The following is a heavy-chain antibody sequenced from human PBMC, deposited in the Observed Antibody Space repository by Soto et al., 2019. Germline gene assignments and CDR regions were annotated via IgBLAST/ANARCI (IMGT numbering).Heavy chain of an antibody. Sequence: QVQLVQSGAEVKKPGASVKVSCKTSGYTFSTYPISWVRQAPGQGLEWVGWISTYNGKTNYGQKFQGRVTITTDTSASTAYMNLRNLRSDDTAVYYCARDRVEAALDTFDQWGQGTLVTVSS. J-gene: IGHJ4*02. CDR3: ARDRVEAALDTFDQ. CDR1: GYTFSTYP. D-gene: IGHD6-13*01. CDR2: ISTYNGKT. V-gene: IGHV1-18*01.